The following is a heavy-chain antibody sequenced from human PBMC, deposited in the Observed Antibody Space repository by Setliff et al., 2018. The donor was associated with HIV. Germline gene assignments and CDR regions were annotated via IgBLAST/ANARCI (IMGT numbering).Heavy chain of an antibody. CDR3: ARVRVAAVAPYFDF. CDR2: INSNGGST. V-gene: IGHV3-64*02. CDR1: GFTFSSYA. Sequence: VGSLRLSCATYGFTFSSYAMYWVRQAPGKGLEYVSAINSNGGSTYYADSVKGRFTTSRDNSKSTVYLQMGSLSAEDMAVYYCARVRVAAVAPYFDFWGQGALVTVSS. D-gene: IGHD6-13*01. J-gene: IGHJ4*02.